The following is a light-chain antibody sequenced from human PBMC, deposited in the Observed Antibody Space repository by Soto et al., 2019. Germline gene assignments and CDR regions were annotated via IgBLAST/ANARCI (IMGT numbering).Light chain of an antibody. Sequence: DIQMTQSPSSLSASVGDRVTITCRASQIINTYLNWYQQKPGRPPKLLIFGASSLRSGVPSRFSCTESETDFTLTINSLQPDDFATYYCQQGCSSLYTFGQGTKLEIK. CDR1: QIINTY. J-gene: IGKJ2*01. V-gene: IGKV1-39*01. CDR2: GAS. CDR3: QQGCSSLYT.